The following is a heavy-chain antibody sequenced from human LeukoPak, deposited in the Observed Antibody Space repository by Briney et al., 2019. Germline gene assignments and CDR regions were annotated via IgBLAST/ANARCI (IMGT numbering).Heavy chain of an antibody. D-gene: IGHD3-10*01. V-gene: IGHV3-7*01. Sequence: GGSLRLSCTASGFTFSSYSLNWVRQAPGKGLEWVANIKQDGSEKYYVDSVKGRFTISRDNAKNSLYLQMNSLRAEDTAVYYCARVTGVRNYGSGSYLDAFDIWGQGTMVTVSS. CDR2: IKQDGSEK. CDR1: GFTFSSYS. J-gene: IGHJ3*02. CDR3: ARVTGVRNYGSGSYLDAFDI.